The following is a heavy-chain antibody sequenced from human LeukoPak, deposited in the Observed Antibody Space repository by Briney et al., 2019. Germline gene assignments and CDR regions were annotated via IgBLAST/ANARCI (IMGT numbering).Heavy chain of an antibody. CDR2: ISGSGGST. CDR1: GFTFSSYA. J-gene: IGHJ4*02. Sequence: PGGSLRLSCAASGFTFSSYAMSWVRQAPGKGLEWVSAISGSGGSTYYADSVKGRFTISRDNSKDTLYLQMNSLRAEDTAVYYCARYQVGATEYFDYWGQGTLVTVSS. CDR3: ARYQVGATEYFDY. D-gene: IGHD1-26*01. V-gene: IGHV3-23*01.